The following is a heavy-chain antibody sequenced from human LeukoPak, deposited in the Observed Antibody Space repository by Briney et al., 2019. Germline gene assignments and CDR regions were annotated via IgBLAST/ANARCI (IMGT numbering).Heavy chain of an antibody. V-gene: IGHV3-21*01. CDR3: AGGAAAANDAFDI. CDR2: ISSSSSYI. J-gene: IGHJ3*02. D-gene: IGHD6-13*01. Sequence: GGSLRLSCAASGFTFSSYSMNWVRQAPGKGLEWVSSISSSSSYIYNADSVKGRFTISRDNAKNSLYLQMNSLRAEDTAVYYCAGGAAAANDAFDIWGQGTMVTVSS. CDR1: GFTFSSYS.